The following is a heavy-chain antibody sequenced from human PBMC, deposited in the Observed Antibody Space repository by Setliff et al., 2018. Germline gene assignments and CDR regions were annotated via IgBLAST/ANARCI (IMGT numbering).Heavy chain of an antibody. CDR1: GYTLTELS. J-gene: IGHJ4*02. CDR2: FDPEDGET. CDR3: ARGAAAGYYFDY. D-gene: IGHD6-13*01. V-gene: IGHV1-24*01. Sequence: ASVKVSCKVSGYTLTELSMHWLRQAPGKGLEWMGGFDPEDGETIYAQKFQGRVTMTTDTSTGTAYMELRSLTSDDPAVYDCARGAAAGYYFDYWGQGTRVTVSS.